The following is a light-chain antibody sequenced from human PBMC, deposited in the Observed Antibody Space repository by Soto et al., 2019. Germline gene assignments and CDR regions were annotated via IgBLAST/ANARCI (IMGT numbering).Light chain of an antibody. Sequence: QSVLAQPASVSGSPGQSITISCTGTSSDVGAYDAVSWYQQHPGKAPQAIIYRGTKRPSGVSTRFSGSVSGNTASLTVSGLQAEDEAEYFCCSSAGSNLYYVFGTGTKVTAL. V-gene: IGLV2-23*01. CDR3: CSSAGSNLYYV. J-gene: IGLJ1*01. CDR1: SSDVGAYDA. CDR2: RGT.